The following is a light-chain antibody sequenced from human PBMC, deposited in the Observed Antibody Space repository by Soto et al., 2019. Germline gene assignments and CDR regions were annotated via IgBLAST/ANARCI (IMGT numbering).Light chain of an antibody. J-gene: IGKJ4*01. CDR2: DAS. CDR3: QQRSNRPPLT. V-gene: IGKV3-11*01. CDR1: QSVSSY. Sequence: EIVLTQSPATLSLSPGERATLSCRASQSVSSYLAWYQQKPGQAPRLLIYDASNRATGIPARFSGSGSGTEFTLTTSSLVPEDVSVYYCQQRSNRPPLTFGGGTKVEIK.